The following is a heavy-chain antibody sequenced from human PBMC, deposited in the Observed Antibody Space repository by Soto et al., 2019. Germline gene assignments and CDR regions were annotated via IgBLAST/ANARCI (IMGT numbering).Heavy chain of an antibody. Sequence: EVQLLESGGGLVQPGGSLRLACVASGFTFSSYAMTWVRQAPGKGLEWVSGISGSGGSTYYADSVKGRFTISRDNSKNTLYLQMNSLRAEDTAVYFCAQVRGVVALDGYFDCWGQGTLFTVSS. CDR3: AQVRGVVALDGYFDC. CDR1: GFTFSSYA. J-gene: IGHJ4*02. D-gene: IGHD2-15*01. CDR2: ISGSGGST. V-gene: IGHV3-23*01.